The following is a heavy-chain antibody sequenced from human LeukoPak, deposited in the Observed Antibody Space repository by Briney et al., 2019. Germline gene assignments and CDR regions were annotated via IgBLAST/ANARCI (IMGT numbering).Heavy chain of an antibody. Sequence: GGSLRLSCAASGFTFSSHEMNWVRQAPGKGLEWLSHISSGGNVEYYLDSVRGRFTMSRDNARSLVFLQMNSLRAEDTAVYYCARDTVNGPFVVSLDYWGQGALVTVS. CDR3: ARDTVNGPFVVSLDY. D-gene: IGHD2-8*01. CDR2: ISSGGNVE. CDR1: GFTFSSHE. V-gene: IGHV3-48*03. J-gene: IGHJ4*02.